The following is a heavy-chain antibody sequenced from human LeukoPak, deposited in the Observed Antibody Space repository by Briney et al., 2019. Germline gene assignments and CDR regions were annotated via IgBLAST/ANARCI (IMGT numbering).Heavy chain of an antibody. CDR3: ARYSGSYPYYFDY. D-gene: IGHD1-26*01. CDR2: IKQDGSEK. Sequence: PGRSLRLSCAASGFTFNSYWMSWVRQAPGKGLEWVANIKQDGSEKYYVDSVKGRFTISRDNAKNSLYLQMNSLRAEDTAVYYCARYSGSYPYYFDYWGQGTLVTVSS. CDR1: GFTFNSYW. J-gene: IGHJ4*02. V-gene: IGHV3-7*01.